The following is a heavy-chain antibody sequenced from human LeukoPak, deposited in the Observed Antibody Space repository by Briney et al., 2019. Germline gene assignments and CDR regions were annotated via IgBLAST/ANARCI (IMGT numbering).Heavy chain of an antibody. V-gene: IGHV1-2*02. CDR1: GYTFTGYY. CDR2: INPNSGGT. J-gene: IGHJ2*01. D-gene: IGHD3-3*01. Sequence: ASVKVSCKASGYTFTGYYMHWVRQAPGQGLEWMGWINPNSGGTNYAQKFQGRVTMTRDTSISTAYMELSRLRSDDTAVYYCARDLEGLGEYWYFDLWGRGTLVTVSS. CDR3: ARDLEGLGEYWYFDL.